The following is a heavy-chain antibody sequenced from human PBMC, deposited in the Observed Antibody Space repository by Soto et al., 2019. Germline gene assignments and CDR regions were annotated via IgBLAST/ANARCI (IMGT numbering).Heavy chain of an antibody. CDR1: GFTFSSYS. D-gene: IGHD6-13*01. CDR2: ISSSSSYI. CDR3: ARHALTVAAAGPDWYFDL. J-gene: IGHJ2*01. Sequence: GGSLRLSCAASGFTFSSYSMNWVRQAPGKGLEWVSSISSSSSYIYYADSVKGRFTISRDNAKNSLYLQMNSLRAEDTAVYYCARHALTVAAAGPDWYFDLWGRGTLVTVSS. V-gene: IGHV3-21*01.